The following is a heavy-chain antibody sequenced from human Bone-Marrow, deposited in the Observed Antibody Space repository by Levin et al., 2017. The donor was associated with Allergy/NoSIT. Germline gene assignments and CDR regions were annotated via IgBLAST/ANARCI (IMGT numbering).Heavy chain of an antibody. Sequence: PSETLSLTCAVSGYSISSDYYWGWIRQPPGEGLEWIGNIYHSGSTYYNPSLKSRVTISVDTSKNQFSLKVTSVTAADTAVYYCARTLGYCSGDSCYFYFDYWGQGTLVTVSS. J-gene: IGHJ4*02. CDR3: ARTLGYCSGDSCYFYFDY. CDR1: GYSISSDYY. V-gene: IGHV4-38-2*01. D-gene: IGHD2-15*01. CDR2: IYHSGST.